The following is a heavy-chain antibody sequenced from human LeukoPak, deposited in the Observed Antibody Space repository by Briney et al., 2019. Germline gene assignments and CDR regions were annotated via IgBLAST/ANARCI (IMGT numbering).Heavy chain of an antibody. J-gene: IGHJ5*02. Sequence: SETLSLTCTVSGVSISSSNSYWVWIRQPPGKGLECIGSIYYSGSTYYNPFLNSLVTISVNTSKNQFSLKRSSVTAADTAVYYCARHGPRHLGITGTTGWFDPWGQGTLVTVSS. CDR2: IYYSGST. V-gene: IGHV4-39*07. CDR1: GVSISSSNSY. CDR3: ARHGPRHLGITGTTGWFDP. D-gene: IGHD1-20*01.